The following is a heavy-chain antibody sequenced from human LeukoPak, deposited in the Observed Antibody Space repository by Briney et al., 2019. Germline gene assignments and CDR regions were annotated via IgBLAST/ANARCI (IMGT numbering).Heavy chain of an antibody. CDR3: ARSLGYCSGGSCRDAFDI. CDR1: GGSFRSSSYY. CDR2: IYYSGST. V-gene: IGHV4-39*01. D-gene: IGHD2-15*01. J-gene: IGHJ3*02. Sequence: PSETLSLTCTVSGGSFRSSSYYWGWIRQTPGKGLEWIGCIYYSGSTYYNPSLKSRVTISVDTSENQFSLKLSSVTAADTAVYYCARSLGYCSGGSCRDAFDIWGQGTMVTVSS.